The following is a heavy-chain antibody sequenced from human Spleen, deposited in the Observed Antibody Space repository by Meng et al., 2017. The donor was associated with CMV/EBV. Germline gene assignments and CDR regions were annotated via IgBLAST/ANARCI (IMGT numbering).Heavy chain of an antibody. D-gene: IGHD1-26*01. CDR1: GGSFSGYY. V-gene: IGHV4-34*01. CDR3: AIYRYSGSYDYFDY. Sequence: QVQLQQWGAGLLKPSEPLSLTCAVYGGSFSGYYWSWIRQPPGKGLEWIGEINHSGSTNYNPSLKSRVTISVDTSKNQFSLKLSSVTAADTAVYYCAIYRYSGSYDYFDYWGQGTLVTVSS. CDR2: INHSGST. J-gene: IGHJ4*02.